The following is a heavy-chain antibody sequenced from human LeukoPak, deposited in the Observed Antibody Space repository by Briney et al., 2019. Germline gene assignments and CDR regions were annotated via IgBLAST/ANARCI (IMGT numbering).Heavy chain of an antibody. CDR1: GFTFSSYA. J-gene: IGHJ4*02. Sequence: PGGSLRLSCAASGFTFSSYAMSWVRQAPGKGLEWVSAIIGSGGSTYYADSVKGRFTISRDNSKNTLYLQMNSLRAEDTAVYYCAKDPVTMIVVVIPYYFDYWGQGTLVTVSS. CDR2: IIGSGGST. V-gene: IGHV3-23*01. CDR3: AKDPVTMIVVVIPYYFDY. D-gene: IGHD3-22*01.